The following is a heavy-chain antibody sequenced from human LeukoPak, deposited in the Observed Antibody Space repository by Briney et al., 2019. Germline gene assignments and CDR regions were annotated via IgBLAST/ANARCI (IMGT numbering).Heavy chain of an antibody. V-gene: IGHV5-51*01. CDR3: ARHSSSGWDPYYYYYMDV. CDR2: IYPGDSDT. J-gene: IGHJ6*03. Sequence: PGESLKISCKGSGYSFTSYWIGWVRQMPGKGLEWMGIIYPGDSDTRYSPSFQGQVTISADKSISTAYLQWSSLKASDTAMYYCARHSSSGWDPYYYYYMDVWGKGTTVTVSS. D-gene: IGHD6-19*01. CDR1: GYSFTSYW.